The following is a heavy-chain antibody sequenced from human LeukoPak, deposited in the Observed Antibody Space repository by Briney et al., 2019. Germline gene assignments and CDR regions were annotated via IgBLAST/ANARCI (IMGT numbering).Heavy chain of an antibody. D-gene: IGHD3-22*01. CDR1: GGSISSYY. CDR3: ARDHTYYYDSSGYNWFDP. J-gene: IGHJ5*02. V-gene: IGHV4-59*12. Sequence: SETLSLTCTVSGGSISSYYWSWIRQPPGKGLEWLGYIYYSGSTNYNPSLKSRVTISVDTSKNQFSLKLSSVTAADTAVYYCARDHTYYYDSSGYNWFDPWGQGTLVTVSS. CDR2: IYYSGST.